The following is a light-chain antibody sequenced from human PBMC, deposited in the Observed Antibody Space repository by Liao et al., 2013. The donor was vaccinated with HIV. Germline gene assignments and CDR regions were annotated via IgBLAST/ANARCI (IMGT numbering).Light chain of an antibody. Sequence: SYVLTQSPSVSVSPGQTATIACSGDKLGNKFTTWYQQRPGQSPVLVMYQDSKRPSGISERFSGSNSGNTATLTISGTQATDEADYYCQAWDSTTASYVFGTGTKVTVL. V-gene: IGLV3-1*01. CDR1: KLGNKF. CDR3: QAWDSTTASYV. CDR2: QDS. J-gene: IGLJ1*01.